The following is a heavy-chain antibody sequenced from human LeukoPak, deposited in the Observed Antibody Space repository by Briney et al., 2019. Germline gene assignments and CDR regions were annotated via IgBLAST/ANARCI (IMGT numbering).Heavy chain of an antibody. CDR3: ASEGTGTDAFDI. V-gene: IGHV4-30-4*08. CDR1: GGSISSGDYY. CDR2: ICYSGST. J-gene: IGHJ3*02. D-gene: IGHD1/OR15-1a*01. Sequence: SETLSPTCTVSGGSISSGDYYWSWIRQPPGKGLELIGYICYSGSTYYNPSLKSRVTISVDTSKNQFSLKLSSVTAADTAVYYCASEGTGTDAFDIWGQGTMVTVSS.